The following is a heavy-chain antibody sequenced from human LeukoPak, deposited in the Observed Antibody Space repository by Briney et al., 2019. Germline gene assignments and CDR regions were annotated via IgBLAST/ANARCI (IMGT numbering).Heavy chain of an antibody. J-gene: IGHJ4*02. CDR2: IHSDGGTT. CDR3: ARDIYSIAE. D-gene: IGHD1-26*01. Sequence: PGGSLRLSCAASGFIFSDYWIHWVRHAPGKGLVWVSLIHSDGGTTNYADSVKGRFTISRDNAKNIVYLQMSSLRVEDTAVYYCARDIYSIAEWGQGTLVTVSS. V-gene: IGHV3-74*01. CDR1: GFIFSDYW.